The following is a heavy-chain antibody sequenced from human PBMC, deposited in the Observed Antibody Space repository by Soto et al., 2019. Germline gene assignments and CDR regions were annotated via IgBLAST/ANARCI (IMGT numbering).Heavy chain of an antibody. J-gene: IGHJ6*03. V-gene: IGHV3-64*01. CDR3: ARADCSGGSCYYYYMDV. D-gene: IGHD2-15*01. Sequence: PGGSLRLSCAASGFTFSSYAMHWVRQAPGKGLEYVSAISSNGGSTYYANSVKGRFTISRDNSKNTLYLQMGSLRAEDMAVYYCARADCSGGSCYYYYMDVWGKGTTVTVSS. CDR1: GFTFSSYA. CDR2: ISSNGGST.